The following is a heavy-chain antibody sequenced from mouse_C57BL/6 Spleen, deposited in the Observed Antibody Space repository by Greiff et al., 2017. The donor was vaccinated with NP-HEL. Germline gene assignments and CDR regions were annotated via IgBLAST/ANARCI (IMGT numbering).Heavy chain of an antibody. V-gene: IGHV1-55*01. CDR3: AGDSSLYAMDY. CDR2: IYPGSGST. CDR1: GYTFTSYW. D-gene: IGHD1-1*01. Sequence: QVQLQQPGAELVKPGASVKMSCKASGYTFTSYWITWVKQRPGQGLEWIGDIYPGSGSTNYNEKFKGKATLTVDKSSSTAYMQLSSLTSEDSAVYYCAGDSSLYAMDYWGQGTSVTVSS. J-gene: IGHJ4*01.